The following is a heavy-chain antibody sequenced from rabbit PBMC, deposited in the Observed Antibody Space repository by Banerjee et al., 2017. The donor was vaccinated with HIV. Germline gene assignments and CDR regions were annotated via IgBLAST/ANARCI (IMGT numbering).Heavy chain of an antibody. CDR3: ARRNGGDGVYGL. J-gene: IGHJ4*01. Sequence: WAKGRFTISKTSSTTVTLQLNSLTAADTATYFCARRNGGDGVYGLWGPGTLVTVS. V-gene: IGHV1S40*01. D-gene: IGHD2-1*01.